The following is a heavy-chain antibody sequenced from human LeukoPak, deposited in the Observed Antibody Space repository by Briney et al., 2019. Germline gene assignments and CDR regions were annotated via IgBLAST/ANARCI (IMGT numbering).Heavy chain of an antibody. CDR1: GFTFNSYT. Sequence: GGSLRLSCAASGFTFNSYTMNWVRQAPGKGLEWIAYITLRSSEYYADSVEGRFTVSRDNAKNSLYLQMNGLRAEDTALYYCVTDTYYGSGSHHPRRFDYWGQGTLVTVSS. V-gene: IGHV3-21*05. CDR3: VTDTYYGSGSHHPRRFDY. CDR2: ITLRSSE. D-gene: IGHD3-10*01. J-gene: IGHJ4*02.